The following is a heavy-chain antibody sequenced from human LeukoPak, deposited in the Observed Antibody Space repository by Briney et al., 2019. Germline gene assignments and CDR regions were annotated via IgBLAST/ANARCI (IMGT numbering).Heavy chain of an antibody. CDR1: GGSFSGYY. J-gene: IGHJ5*02. Sequence: SETLSLTCAVYGGSFSGYYWSWIRQPPGKGLEWIGEINHSGSTNYNPSLKSRVTISVDTSKNQFSLKLSSVTAADTAVYYCAGSANRGVLRRWFDPWGQGTLVTVSS. CDR2: INHSGST. D-gene: IGHD3-10*01. CDR3: AGSANRGVLRRWFDP. V-gene: IGHV4-34*01.